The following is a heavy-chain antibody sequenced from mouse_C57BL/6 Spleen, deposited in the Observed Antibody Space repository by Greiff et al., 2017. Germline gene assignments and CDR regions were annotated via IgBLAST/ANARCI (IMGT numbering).Heavy chain of an antibody. CDR1: GYAFSSYW. CDR3: AGSDYYYGSSYYFDY. V-gene: IGHV1-80*01. D-gene: IGHD1-1*01. Sequence: QVQLQQSGAELVKPGASVKISCKASGYAFSSYWMNWVKQRPGKGLEWIGQIYPGDGDTNYNGKFKGKATLTTDKSSSTSYMQLSSLTSEDSAVYFGAGSDYYYGSSYYFDYWGQGTTLTVSS. CDR2: IYPGDGDT. J-gene: IGHJ2*01.